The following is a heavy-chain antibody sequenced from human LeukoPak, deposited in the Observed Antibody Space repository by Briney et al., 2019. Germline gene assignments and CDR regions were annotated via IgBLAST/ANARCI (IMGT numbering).Heavy chain of an antibody. CDR1: GFTFSSYG. CDR3: ARGAWTEYYLDY. Sequence: GGSLRLSCAASGFTFSSYGMHWVRQAPGKGLEWVAFIRYDGSNKYYADSVKGRFTISRDNAKNTVYLQMNSLRAEDTAVYYCARGAWTEYYLDYWGQGTLVTVSS. CDR2: IRYDGSNK. J-gene: IGHJ4*02. D-gene: IGHD2/OR15-2a*01. V-gene: IGHV3-30*02.